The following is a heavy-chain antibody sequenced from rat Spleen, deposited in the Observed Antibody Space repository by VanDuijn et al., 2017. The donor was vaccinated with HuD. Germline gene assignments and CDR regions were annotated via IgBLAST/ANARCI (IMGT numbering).Heavy chain of an antibody. D-gene: IGHD5-1*01. Sequence: EVQLVESGGGLVQPGRSLKLSRAASGFTFSDYNMAWVRQAPKKGLEWVATIIYDGSRTYYRDSVKGRFTISRDNAKSTLYLQMDSLRSEDTATYYCATQGELGYFDFWGPGTMVTVSS. J-gene: IGHJ1*01. CDR3: ATQGELGYFDF. CDR1: GFTFSDYN. V-gene: IGHV5S10*01. CDR2: IIYDGSRT.